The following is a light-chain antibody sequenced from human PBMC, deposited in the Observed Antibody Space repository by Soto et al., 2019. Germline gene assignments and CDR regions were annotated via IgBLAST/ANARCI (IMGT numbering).Light chain of an antibody. Sequence: EIVMTQSPATLSVSPGERATLSCRASQSVSSNLAWYQQKPGQAPRLLIYGASTSYTGIPARFSGSGSGTEFTLTLSSLQSEDFAVYYCQQYNNWPPLTFGGGTKVELK. CDR2: GAS. CDR1: QSVSSN. CDR3: QQYNNWPPLT. J-gene: IGKJ4*01. V-gene: IGKV3-15*01.